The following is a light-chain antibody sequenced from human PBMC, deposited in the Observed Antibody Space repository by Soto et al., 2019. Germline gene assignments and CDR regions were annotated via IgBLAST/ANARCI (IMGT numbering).Light chain of an antibody. CDR1: QSVSSN. CDR2: GAS. Sequence: EIVMTQSPATLSVSPGERATLSCRASQSVSSNFAWYQQKPGQAPRRLIYGASTRATGIPARFSGSGCGIEFTLTISSLQSEDFGVYYCQQYNNWPPYTFGQGTKLEIK. J-gene: IGKJ2*01. V-gene: IGKV3-15*01. CDR3: QQYNNWPPYT.